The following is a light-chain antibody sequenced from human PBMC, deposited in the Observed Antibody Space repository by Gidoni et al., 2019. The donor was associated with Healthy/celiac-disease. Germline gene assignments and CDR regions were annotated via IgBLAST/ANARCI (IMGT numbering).Light chain of an antibody. Sequence: DIQMTQSPSSLSASVGDRVTITCRASQSISSYLNWYQQKPGKAPKLLIYAASSLQSGVPSRFSASGSGTDFTLNISSLKPEDFATYYCQQSYSTPRTFGQGTKLEIK. CDR1: QSISSY. V-gene: IGKV1-39*01. J-gene: IGKJ2*02. CDR2: AAS. CDR3: QQSYSTPRT.